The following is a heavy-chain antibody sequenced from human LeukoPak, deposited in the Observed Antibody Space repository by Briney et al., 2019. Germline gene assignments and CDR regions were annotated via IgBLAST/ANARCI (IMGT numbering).Heavy chain of an antibody. CDR3: AYERQREWIQLWLGYFDY. Sequence: QPGGSLRLSCAASGFTFSSYAMSWVRQAPGKGLEWVSAISGSGGSTYYADSVKGRFTISRDNSKNTLYLQMNSLRAEDTAVYYCAYERQREWIQLWLGYFDYWGQGTLVTVSS. CDR2: ISGSGGST. D-gene: IGHD5-18*01. J-gene: IGHJ4*02. V-gene: IGHV3-23*01. CDR1: GFTFSSYA.